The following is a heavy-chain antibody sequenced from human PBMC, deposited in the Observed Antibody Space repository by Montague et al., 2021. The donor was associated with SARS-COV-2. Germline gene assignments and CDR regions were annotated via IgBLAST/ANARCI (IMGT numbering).Heavy chain of an antibody. CDR3: AKTPLIFWFGEAKGPFHY. J-gene: IGHJ4*02. CDR2: ISYDGSIK. V-gene: IGHV3-30*04. D-gene: IGHD3-10*01. Sequence: SLSLSLSASGFTFNNFALHWVRQAPGKGLEWVAVISYDGSIKYYADSVNGRFTISKDNFKSTLFLQMNSLRVEDTAVYYCAKTPLIFWFGEAKGPFHYWGQGTLVTVSS. CDR1: GFTFNNFA.